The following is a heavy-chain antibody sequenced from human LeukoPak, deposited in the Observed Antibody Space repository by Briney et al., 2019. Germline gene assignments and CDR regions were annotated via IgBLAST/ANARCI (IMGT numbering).Heavy chain of an antibody. J-gene: IGHJ4*02. D-gene: IGHD6-6*01. CDR3: ATEYSNSPWFDY. Sequence: GGSLRLSCAGSGFIFNAYWMSWVRQAPGKGLEWVANIKEDGSEKSYVDSVKGRFTISRDNAKNSLYLQMNSLRAEDTAVYYCATEYSNSPWFDYWGQGTLVTVSS. V-gene: IGHV3-7*01. CDR2: IKEDGSEK. CDR1: GFIFNAYW.